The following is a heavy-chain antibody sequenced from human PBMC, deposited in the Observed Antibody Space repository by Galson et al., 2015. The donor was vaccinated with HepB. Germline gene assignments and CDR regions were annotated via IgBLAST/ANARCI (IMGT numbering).Heavy chain of an antibody. CDR3: AKDEGLGWFGELSLDY. J-gene: IGHJ4*02. CDR1: GFTFSSYG. V-gene: IGHV3-30*18. D-gene: IGHD3-10*01. CDR2: ISYDGSNK. Sequence: SLRLSCAASGFTFSSYGMHWVRQAPGKGLEWVAVISYDGSNKYYADSVKGRFTISRDNSKNTLYLQMNSLRAEDTAVYYCAKDEGLGWFGELSLDYWGQGTLVTVSS.